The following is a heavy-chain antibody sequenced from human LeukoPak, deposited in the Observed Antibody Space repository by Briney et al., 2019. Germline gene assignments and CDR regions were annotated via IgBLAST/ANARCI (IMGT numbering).Heavy chain of an antibody. Sequence: TSESLSLTCTVSGGSISSRSYYWGWIRQPPGKGLEWIGSIYYSGSTYYNPSLKSRIAISVDTSKNQFSLKLSSVTAADTAVYYCARRPPGSSTTGNWFDPWGQGTLVTVSS. CDR2: IYYSGST. CDR1: GGSISSRSYY. D-gene: IGHD2-2*01. V-gene: IGHV4-39*01. CDR3: ARRPPGSSTTGNWFDP. J-gene: IGHJ5*02.